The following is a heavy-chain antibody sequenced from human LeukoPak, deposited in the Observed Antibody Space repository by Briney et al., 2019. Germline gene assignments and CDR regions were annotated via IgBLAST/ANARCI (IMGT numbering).Heavy chain of an antibody. J-gene: IGHJ1*01. Sequence: SETLSLTCTVSGGSISSYYWSWIRQPPGKGLEWIGEINHSGSTNYNPSLKSRVTISVDTSKNQFSLKLSSVTAADTAVYYCARGFRSFFMRYFQHWGQGTLVTVSS. CDR3: ARGFRSFFMRYFQH. CDR1: GGSISSYY. CDR2: INHSGST. V-gene: IGHV4-34*01. D-gene: IGHD3-3*01.